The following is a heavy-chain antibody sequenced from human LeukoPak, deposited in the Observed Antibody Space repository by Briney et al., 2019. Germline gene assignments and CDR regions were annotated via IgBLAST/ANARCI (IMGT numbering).Heavy chain of an antibody. D-gene: IGHD3-9*01. J-gene: IGHJ5*02. V-gene: IGHV1-69*04. CDR2: IIPILGIA. Sequence: GASVKVSCKASGYTFINYGISWVRQAPGQGLEWMGRIIPILGIANYAQKFQGRVTITADKSTSTAYMELSSLRSEDTAVYYCAREWWGYDVLTGDNWFDPWGQGTLVTVSS. CDR1: GYTFINYG. CDR3: AREWWGYDVLTGDNWFDP.